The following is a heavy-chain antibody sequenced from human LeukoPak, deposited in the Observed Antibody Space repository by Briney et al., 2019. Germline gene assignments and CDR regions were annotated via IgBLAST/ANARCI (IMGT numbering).Heavy chain of an antibody. Sequence: GRSLRLSCAASGFTFSSYAMHWVRQAPGKGLEWVAVISYDGSNKHYADSVKGRFTISRDNSKNTLYLQMNSLRAEDTAVYYCARGSFGYYDSSGPFDYWGQGTLVTVSS. V-gene: IGHV3-30-3*01. CDR1: GFTFSSYA. CDR3: ARGSFGYYDSSGPFDY. CDR2: ISYDGSNK. D-gene: IGHD3-22*01. J-gene: IGHJ4*02.